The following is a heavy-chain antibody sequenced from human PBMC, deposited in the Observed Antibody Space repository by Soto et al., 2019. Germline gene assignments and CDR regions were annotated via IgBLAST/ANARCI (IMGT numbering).Heavy chain of an antibody. V-gene: IGHV1-69*08. CDR2: IIPILGIA. J-gene: IGHJ6*02. CDR1: GGTFSSYT. CDR3: ARDEVVRGVNMRGMDV. D-gene: IGHD3-10*01. Sequence: QVQLVQSGAEVKKPGSSVKVSCKASGGTFSSYTISWVRQAPGQGLEWMGRIIPILGIANYAQKFQGRVTITADKSTSTAYMELSSLRSEDTAVYYCARDEVVRGVNMRGMDVWGQGTTVTVSS.